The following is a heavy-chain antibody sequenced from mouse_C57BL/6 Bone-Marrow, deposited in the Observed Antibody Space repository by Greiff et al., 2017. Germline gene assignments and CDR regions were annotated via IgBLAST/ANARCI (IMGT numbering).Heavy chain of an antibody. Sequence: ESGPGLVKPSQSLSLTCSVSGYSITSGYYWNWIRQFPGNKLEWMGYISYDGSNNYNPSLQNRISITRDTSKNQFFLKLNSGTTEDTATYNGARAVGYAMDYWGQGTSGTVSS. CDR1: GYSITSGYY. D-gene: IGHD1-1*01. J-gene: IGHJ4*01. CDR3: ARAVGYAMDY. CDR2: ISYDGSN. V-gene: IGHV3-6*01.